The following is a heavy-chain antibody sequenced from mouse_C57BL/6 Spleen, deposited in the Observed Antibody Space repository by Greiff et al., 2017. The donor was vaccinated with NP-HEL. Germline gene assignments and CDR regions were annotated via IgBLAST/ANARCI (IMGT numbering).Heavy chain of an antibody. CDR1: GYTFTDYN. Sequence: VQLKQSGPELVKPGASVKIPCKASGYTFTDYNMDWVKQSHGKSLEWIGDINPNNGGTIYNQKFKGKATLTVDKSSSTAYMELRSLTSEDTAVYYCARGGSLYFDYWGQGTTLTVSS. CDR3: ARGGSLYFDY. CDR2: INPNNGGT. J-gene: IGHJ2*01. V-gene: IGHV1-18*01.